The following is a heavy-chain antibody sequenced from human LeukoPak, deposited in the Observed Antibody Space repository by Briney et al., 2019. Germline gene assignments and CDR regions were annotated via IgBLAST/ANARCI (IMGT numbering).Heavy chain of an antibody. V-gene: IGHV3-30*18. D-gene: IGHD3-3*01. J-gene: IGHJ4*02. CDR3: AKITIFGVVSSPFDY. CDR2: ISYDGSNK. CDR1: GFTFSSYG. Sequence: PGRSLRLSCAASGFTFSSYGMHWVRRAPGKGLEWVAVISYDGSNKYYADSLKGRFTISRDNSKNTLYLQMNSLRAEDTAVYYCAKITIFGVVSSPFDYWGQGTLVTVSS.